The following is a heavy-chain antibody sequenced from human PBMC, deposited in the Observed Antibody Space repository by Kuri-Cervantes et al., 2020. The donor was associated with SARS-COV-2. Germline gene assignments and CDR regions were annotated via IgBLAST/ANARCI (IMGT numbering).Heavy chain of an antibody. V-gene: IGHV2-70*11. Sequence: SGPTLVKPTQTLTLTCTFSGFPLNASGMCVSWIRQPPGKALEWLARLDWDDSKYYNTPLKTRLTISKDTSKNQVVLTMTNMDPVDTATYYCARSAYDILTGLGWWFDPWGQGTLVTVSS. CDR3: ARSAYDILTGLGWWFDP. J-gene: IGHJ5*02. CDR2: LDWDDSK. CDR1: GFPLNASGMC. D-gene: IGHD3-9*01.